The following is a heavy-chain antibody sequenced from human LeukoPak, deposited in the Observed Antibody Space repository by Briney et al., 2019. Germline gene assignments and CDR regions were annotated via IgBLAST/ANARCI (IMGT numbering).Heavy chain of an antibody. J-gene: IGHJ3*02. CDR3: TRDPIYYDFWRGNGTHAFYI. V-gene: IGHV3-49*04. Sequence: PGRSLRLSCTASGFTFGDYAMSWVRQAPGKGREGVGFIRSKAYGGTTEYAASVKGIFTISRDDSKSIAYLQMNSLKAEDTAVYYCTRDPIYYDFWRGNGTHAFYIWGQGTMVTVSS. CDR2: IRSKAYGGTT. CDR1: GFTFGDYA. D-gene: IGHD3-3*01.